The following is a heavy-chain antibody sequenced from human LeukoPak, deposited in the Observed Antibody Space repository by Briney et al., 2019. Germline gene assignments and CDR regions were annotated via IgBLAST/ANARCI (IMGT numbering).Heavy chain of an antibody. CDR2: ISGSGGST. V-gene: IGHV3-23*01. J-gene: IGHJ4*02. CDR3: AKDGAYCNGGSCPHY. D-gene: IGHD2-15*01. Sequence: GGSLRLSCAASGFTFNNYAMSWVRQAPGKGLEWVSAISGSGGSTYYADSVKGRFTISRDNSKNTLYLQMNSLRAEDTAVYYCAKDGAYCNGGSCPHYWGQGTLVTDSS. CDR1: GFTFNNYA.